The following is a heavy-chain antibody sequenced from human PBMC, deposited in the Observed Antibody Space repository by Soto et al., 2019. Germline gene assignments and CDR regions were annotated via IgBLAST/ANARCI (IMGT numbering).Heavy chain of an antibody. J-gene: IGHJ4*02. V-gene: IGHV3-74*01. D-gene: IGHD3-10*01. CDR2: IYNDGTYS. CDR1: GFIFKMYW. Sequence: EVQLVESGGGLVTPGGSVRISCAASGFIFKMYWMHWVRQSPGKGLVWISRIYNDGTYSDYADSVRGRFTISRDNVNDTLYLQMNNLRAEDSGLYYGTRGPRTISTGTGAYWGQGTQVTVSS. CDR3: TRGPRTISTGTGAY.